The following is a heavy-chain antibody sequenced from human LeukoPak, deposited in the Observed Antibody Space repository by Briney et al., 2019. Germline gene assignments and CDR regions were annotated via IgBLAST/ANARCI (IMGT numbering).Heavy chain of an antibody. V-gene: IGHV3-33*06. CDR2: IWYDGSNK. Sequence: AGGSLRLSCAASGFTFSSYGMHWVRQAPGKGLEWVAVIWYDGSNKYYADSVKGRFTISRDNSKNTLYLQMNSLRAEDTAVYYCAKEGRYSSGSQGGYFDYWGQGTLVTVSS. J-gene: IGHJ4*02. D-gene: IGHD6-19*01. CDR1: GFTFSSYG. CDR3: AKEGRYSSGSQGGYFDY.